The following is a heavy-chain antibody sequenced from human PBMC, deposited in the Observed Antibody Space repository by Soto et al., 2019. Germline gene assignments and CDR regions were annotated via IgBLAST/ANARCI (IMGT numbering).Heavy chain of an antibody. CDR1: GFTFSGSA. CDR2: IRSKANSYAT. CDR3: TRPLGTTVENDY. J-gene: IGHJ4*02. Sequence: QSGGSLRLSCAASGFTFSGSAMHWVRQASGKGLEWVGRIRSKANSYATAYAASVKGRFTISRDDSKNTAYLQMNSLKTEDTAVYYCTRPLGTTVENDYWGQGTLVTVSS. V-gene: IGHV3-73*01. D-gene: IGHD4-17*01.